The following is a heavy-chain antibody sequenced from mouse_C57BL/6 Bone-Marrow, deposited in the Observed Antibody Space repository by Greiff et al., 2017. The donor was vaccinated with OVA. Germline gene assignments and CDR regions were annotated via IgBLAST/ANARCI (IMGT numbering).Heavy chain of an antibody. D-gene: IGHD2-2*01. CDR3: TRILIYYGYDDPFAY. Sequence: QVQLKQSGAELVRPGASVTLSCKASGYTFTDYEMHWVKQTPVHGLEWIGAIDPETGGTAYNQKFKGKAILTADKSSSTAYMELRSLTSEDSAVHYCTRILIYYGYDDPFAYWGQGTLVTVSA. CDR1: GYTFTDYE. V-gene: IGHV1-15*01. CDR2: IDPETGGT. J-gene: IGHJ3*01.